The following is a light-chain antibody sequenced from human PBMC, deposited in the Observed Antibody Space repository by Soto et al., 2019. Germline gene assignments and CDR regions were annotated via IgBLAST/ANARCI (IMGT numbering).Light chain of an antibody. V-gene: IGKV1-5*01. CDR2: DAS. CDR3: QQYNNYWT. J-gene: IGKJ1*01. CDR1: QSISSW. Sequence: DIQMTQSPSTLSASVGDRVTITCRASQSISSWLAWYQQKPGKAPKLLIYDASSLESGVPSRFSGSGSGTEFALNISSLPPDDFATYYCQQYNNYWTFGQGTKVEV.